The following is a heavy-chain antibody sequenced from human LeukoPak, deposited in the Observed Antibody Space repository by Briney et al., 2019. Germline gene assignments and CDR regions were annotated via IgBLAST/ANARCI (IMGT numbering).Heavy chain of an antibody. CDR3: ARDTRGPFDY. CDR2: INQDGSEK. V-gene: IGHV3-7*01. J-gene: IGHJ4*02. Sequence: GGSPRLSCATSGFTFSSYWMSWVRQAPGKGLEWVANINQDGSEKYYVDSVKGRFTISRDNAKNSVYLQMNSLRAEDTAVYYCARDTRGPFDYWGQGTLVTVSS. D-gene: IGHD3-10*01. CDR1: GFTFSSYW.